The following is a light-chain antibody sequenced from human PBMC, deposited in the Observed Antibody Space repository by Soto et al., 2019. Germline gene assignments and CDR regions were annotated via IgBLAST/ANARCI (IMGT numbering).Light chain of an antibody. CDR2: GAS. Sequence: EIVRTQSPATLSVSPGERAALSCRASQSVSSNLAWYQQKPGQAPRLVIYGASTRATGIPARVSGSGSGTEFTLTISSVQSEDFAVYYCHQYNNWPPWTFGQGTKVEIK. V-gene: IGKV3-15*01. J-gene: IGKJ1*01. CDR3: HQYNNWPPWT. CDR1: QSVSSN.